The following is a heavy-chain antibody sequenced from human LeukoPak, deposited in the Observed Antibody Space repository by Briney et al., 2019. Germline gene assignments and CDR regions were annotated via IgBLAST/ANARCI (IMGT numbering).Heavy chain of an antibody. CDR1: GGSINNDY. J-gene: IGHJ5*02. V-gene: IGHV4-4*07. CDR2: IYTSGST. Sequence: SETLSLTCSVSGGSINNDYWSWIRQPAGKGLEWIGRIYTSGSTNFNPSLRSRVTMSVDTSKNHFSLKLSSVTAADTAVYYCARGPTVARFNWFDPWGQGTLVTVSS. CDR3: ARGPTVARFNWFDP. D-gene: IGHD4-11*01.